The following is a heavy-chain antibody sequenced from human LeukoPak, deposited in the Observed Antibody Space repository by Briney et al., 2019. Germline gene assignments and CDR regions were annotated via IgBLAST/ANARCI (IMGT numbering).Heavy chain of an antibody. CDR2: IESKTDGGTT. CDR3: TTYGSGRKFDY. CDR1: GFTFSIYG. V-gene: IGHV3-15*04. J-gene: IGHJ4*02. D-gene: IGHD3-10*01. Sequence: GGSLRLSCAASGFTFSIYGMSWVRQIPGKGLEWVGRIESKTDGGTTDYAAPVKGRFTISRDDSTNTLYLQMNSLKSEDTAVYYCTTYGSGRKFDYWGQGILVTVSS.